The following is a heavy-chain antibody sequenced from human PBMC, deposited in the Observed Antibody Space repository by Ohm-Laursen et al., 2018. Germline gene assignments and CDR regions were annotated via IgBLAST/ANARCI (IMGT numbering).Heavy chain of an antibody. CDR3: ARRIPLYGMDV. J-gene: IGHJ6*02. CDR2: ISSSGSTI. Sequence: SLRLSCTASGFTFSSYEMNWVRQAPGKGLEWVSYISSSGSTIYYADSVKGRFTISRDNAKNSLFLQMNSLRADDTAIYYCARRIPLYGMDVWGQGTTVTVSS. D-gene: IGHD2-2*02. V-gene: IGHV3-48*03. CDR1: GFTFSSYE.